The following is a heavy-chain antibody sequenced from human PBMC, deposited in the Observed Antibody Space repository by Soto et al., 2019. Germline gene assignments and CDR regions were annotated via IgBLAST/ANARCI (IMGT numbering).Heavy chain of an antibody. Sequence: DSVKDRFTISRDNAKNSLYLQMSSLRDEDTAVYYCARDLSRNSYARRPYYNVGAFDIWGQGTMVTVSS. CDR3: ARDLSRNSYARRPYYNVGAFDI. J-gene: IGHJ3*02. D-gene: IGHD3-10*02. V-gene: IGHV3-48*02.